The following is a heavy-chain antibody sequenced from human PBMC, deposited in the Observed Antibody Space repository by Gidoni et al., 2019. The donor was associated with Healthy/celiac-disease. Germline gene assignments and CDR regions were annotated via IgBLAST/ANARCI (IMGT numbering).Heavy chain of an antibody. V-gene: IGHV3-21*01. Sequence: EVQLVESGGGLVKPGGYLRLSCAASGFTFSSYSMNWVRQAPGKGLEWVSSISSSSSYIYYADSVKGRFTISRDNAKNSLYLQMNSLRAEDTAVYYCARAPNTRYGMDVWGQGTTVTVSS. D-gene: IGHD2-2*01. CDR1: GFTFSSYS. J-gene: IGHJ6*02. CDR2: ISSSSSYI. CDR3: ARAPNTRYGMDV.